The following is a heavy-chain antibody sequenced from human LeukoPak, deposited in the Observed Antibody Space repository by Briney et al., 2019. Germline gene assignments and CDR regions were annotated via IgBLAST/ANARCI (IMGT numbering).Heavy chain of an antibody. V-gene: IGHV3-74*01. CDR2: IKSDGSAT. D-gene: IGHD6-6*01. CDR3: VRLSAHT. Sequence: AGSLTLSCAASGFTFSSCCKHWLRQVPGKGLVWVSRIKSDGSATSYADPVNDRFTIFRDNDKNTLYLQMNSVKVDATAVYYGVRLSAHTWGQGTLVTVSS. J-gene: IGHJ5*02. CDR1: GFTFSSCC.